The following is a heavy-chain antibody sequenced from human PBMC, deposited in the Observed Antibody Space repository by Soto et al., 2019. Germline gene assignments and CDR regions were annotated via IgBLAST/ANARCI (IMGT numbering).Heavy chain of an antibody. CDR2: ISYDGSNK. CDR1: GFTFSSYA. Sequence: PGGSLRLSCAASGFTFSSYAMHWVRQAPGKGLEWVAVISYDGSNKYYADSVKGRFTISRDNSKNTLYLQMNSLRAEDTAVYYCARDLPTDGYNNPYYYYGMDVWGQGTTVTVSS. CDR3: ARDLPTDGYNNPYYYYGMDV. V-gene: IGHV3-30-3*01. J-gene: IGHJ6*02. D-gene: IGHD5-12*01.